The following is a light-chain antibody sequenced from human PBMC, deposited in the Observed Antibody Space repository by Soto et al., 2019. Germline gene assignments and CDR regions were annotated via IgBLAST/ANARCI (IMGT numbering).Light chain of an antibody. J-gene: IGKJ2*01. V-gene: IGKV1-8*01. Sequence: AIRMTQSPSSFSASTGDRVSITCRATQDIGTYLAWYQQIPGKAPKLLIYDASTLQTGVPSRFSGSGSGTDFTLTISYLQSEDFGVYYCQQYGSSRNTFGQGTKVDIK. CDR1: QDIGTY. CDR3: QQYGSSRNT. CDR2: DAS.